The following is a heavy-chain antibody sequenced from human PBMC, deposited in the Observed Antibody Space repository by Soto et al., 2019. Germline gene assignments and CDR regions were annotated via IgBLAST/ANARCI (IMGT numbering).Heavy chain of an antibody. CDR3: AKARSSTNFDY. J-gene: IGHJ4*02. CDR1: GFTFSSYA. V-gene: IGHV3-23*01. Sequence: VQLLESGGGLVQPGGSLRLSCTASGFTFSSYAMNWVRQAPGKGLEWVSAMSGSGDSTYYADSVKGRFTISRDNSKNTLHLQMNSLRAEDTAVYYCAKARSSTNFDYWGQGTLVTVSS. CDR2: MSGSGDST. D-gene: IGHD1-26*01.